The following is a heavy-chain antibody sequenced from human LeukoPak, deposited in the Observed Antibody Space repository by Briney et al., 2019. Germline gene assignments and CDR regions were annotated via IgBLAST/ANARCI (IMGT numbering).Heavy chain of an antibody. J-gene: IGHJ4*02. CDR1: GYTFTGYS. D-gene: IGHD3-22*01. CDR3: ARVDGADSSGYYVY. V-gene: IGHV1-2*02. CDR2: INPNSGGT. Sequence: ASVKVSCKASGYTFTGYSMHWVRQAPGQGLEWMGWINPNSGGTNYAQKFQGRVTMTRDTSISTAYMELSRLRSDDTAVYYCARVDGADSSGYYVYWGQGTLVTVSS.